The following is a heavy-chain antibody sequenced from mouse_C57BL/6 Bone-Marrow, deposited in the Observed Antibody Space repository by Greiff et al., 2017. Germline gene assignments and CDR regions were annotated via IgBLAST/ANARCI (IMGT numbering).Heavy chain of an antibody. CDR1: GFTFSDYG. J-gene: IGHJ4*01. D-gene: IGHD3-2*02. Sequence: EVKLVESGGGLVKPGRSLKLSCAASGFTFSDYGMHWVRQAPEKGLEWVAYISSGSSTIYYADTVKGRFTISRDNAKNTLFLQMTSLRSEDTAMYYCARASQAYYYAMDYWGQGTSVTVSS. V-gene: IGHV5-17*01. CDR2: ISSGSSTI. CDR3: ARASQAYYYAMDY.